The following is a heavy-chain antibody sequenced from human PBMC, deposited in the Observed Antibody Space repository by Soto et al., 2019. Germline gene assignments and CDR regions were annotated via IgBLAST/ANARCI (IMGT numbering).Heavy chain of an antibody. CDR2: FDPEDGER. CDR3: AAIVGYTSDWFQGAFDY. CDR1: GYPLTELS. V-gene: IGHV1-24*01. J-gene: IGHJ4*02. Sequence: ASVKVSCKVSGYPLTELSMHWVRQAPGKGPEWMGGFDPEDGERIYAQKFQGRVTMTEDTSTDTAYMELSSLRSEDTAVYYCAAIVGYTSDWFQGAFDYWGQGTLVTVSS. D-gene: IGHD6-13*01.